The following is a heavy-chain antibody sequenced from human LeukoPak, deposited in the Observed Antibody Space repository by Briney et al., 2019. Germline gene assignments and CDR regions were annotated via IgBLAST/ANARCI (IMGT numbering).Heavy chain of an antibody. V-gene: IGHV5-51*01. J-gene: IGHJ4*02. CDR1: GYTFTNYW. D-gene: IGHD6-19*01. Sequence: GESLKISCSGSGYTFTNYWIGWVRQMPGKGLEWVGIIYPGDSDVRYSPSFQGQVTISADKSLTTAYLQWTSLKASDTAMYYCARSWVAGYGTVLDYWGQGTLVTVSS. CDR2: IYPGDSDV. CDR3: ARSWVAGYGTVLDY.